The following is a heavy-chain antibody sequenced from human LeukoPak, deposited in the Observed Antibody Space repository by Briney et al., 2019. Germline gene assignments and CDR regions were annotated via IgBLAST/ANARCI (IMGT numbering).Heavy chain of an antibody. V-gene: IGHV4-34*01. J-gene: IGHJ6*03. CDR2: INHSGST. Sequence: SEPLSLTCAVYGGSFSGYYWSWIRQPPGKGLEWIGEINHSGSTNYNPSLKSRVTISVDTSKNQFSLKLSSVTAADTAVYYCARGGGSVYYYYMDVWGKGTTVTVSS. D-gene: IGHD4-23*01. CDR3: ARGGGSVYYYYMDV. CDR1: GGSFSGYY.